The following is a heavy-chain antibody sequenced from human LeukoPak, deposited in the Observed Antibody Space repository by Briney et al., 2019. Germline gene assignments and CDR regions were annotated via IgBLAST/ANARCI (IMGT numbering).Heavy chain of an antibody. CDR3: AKDNRIGGYDWSLGY. CDR2: ISWNSGSI. D-gene: IGHD5-12*01. V-gene: IGHV3-9*01. Sequence: PGRSLRLSCAASGFTFDDYAMLWVRQAPGKGLEWVSGISWNSGSIGYADSVKGRFTISRDNAKNSLYLQMNSLRAEDTALYYCAKDNRIGGYDWSLGYWGQGTLVTVSS. J-gene: IGHJ4*02. CDR1: GFTFDDYA.